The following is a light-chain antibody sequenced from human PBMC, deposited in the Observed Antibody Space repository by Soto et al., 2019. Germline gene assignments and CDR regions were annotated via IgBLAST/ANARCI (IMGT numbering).Light chain of an antibody. V-gene: IGKV3D-15*01. Sequence: EIVMTQSPATLSVSPGERATLSCRASQSVRSDLAWYQQKPGQAPRLLIYGTSTRATAIPARFSGSGSAAEFTLTISSLQSEDFAVYYCQQYNTWPPTFGQGTKVEIK. CDR2: GTS. CDR1: QSVRSD. J-gene: IGKJ1*01. CDR3: QQYNTWPPT.